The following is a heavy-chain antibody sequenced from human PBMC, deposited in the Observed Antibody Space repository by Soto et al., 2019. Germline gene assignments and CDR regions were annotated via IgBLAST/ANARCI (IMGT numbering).Heavy chain of an antibody. V-gene: IGHV2-5*02. J-gene: IGHJ5*02. Sequence: QITLKESGPTLVKPTQTLTLTCTFSGFSLSTSGVGVGWIRQPPGKALEWLALIYWDDDKRYSPSLKSRLTIPKDIDKNQAVLTTTNMEPLDTATYYCAHRPPYYDFWSGYYENWFDPWGQGTLVTVSS. CDR2: IYWDDDK. CDR1: GFSLSTSGVG. D-gene: IGHD3-3*01. CDR3: AHRPPYYDFWSGYYENWFDP.